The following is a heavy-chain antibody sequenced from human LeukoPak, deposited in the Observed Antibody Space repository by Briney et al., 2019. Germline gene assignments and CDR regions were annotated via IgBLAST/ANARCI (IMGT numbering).Heavy chain of an antibody. CDR3: ARDSTYYYDSGSSGPHYFDN. V-gene: IGHV3-30*16. CDR2: ISSVGTYE. CDR1: GLTFSNYA. D-gene: IGHD3-10*01. Sequence: GKSLTLSCAASGLTFSNYARHGFRQAPGKGLEWVSLISSVGTYEYYAASVKARFTISSDNSKNTLYLQLNSLRAEDTAVYYCARDSTYYYDSGSSGPHYFDNWGQGTLVTVSS. J-gene: IGHJ4*02.